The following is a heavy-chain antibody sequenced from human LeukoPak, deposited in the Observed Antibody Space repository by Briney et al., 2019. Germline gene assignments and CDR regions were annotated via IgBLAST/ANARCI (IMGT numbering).Heavy chain of an antibody. D-gene: IGHD3-22*01. Sequence: PGGSLRLSCAASGFTFSSYSMNWVRQAPGKGLEWVSSISSSSSYIYYADSVKGRFTISRDNAKNSLYLQMNSLRAEDTAVYYCARDARHYYDSSGLDYWGQGTLVTVSS. CDR3: ARDARHYYDSSGLDY. CDR2: ISSSSSYI. CDR1: GFTFSSYS. V-gene: IGHV3-21*01. J-gene: IGHJ4*02.